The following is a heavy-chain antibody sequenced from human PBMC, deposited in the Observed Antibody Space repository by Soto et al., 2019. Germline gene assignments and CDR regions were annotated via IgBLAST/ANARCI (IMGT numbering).Heavy chain of an antibody. CDR2: ISGSGGST. D-gene: IGHD3-22*01. CDR1: GFTFSSYA. J-gene: IGHJ4*02. V-gene: IGHV3-23*01. Sequence: GGSLRLSCAASGFTFSSYAMSWVRQAPGKGLEWVSAISGSGGSTYYADSVKGRFPISRDNSKNTLYLQMNSLRAEDTAVYYCASAVNYDSSGPYPSGSFDYWGQGTLVTVSS. CDR3: ASAVNYDSSGPYPSGSFDY.